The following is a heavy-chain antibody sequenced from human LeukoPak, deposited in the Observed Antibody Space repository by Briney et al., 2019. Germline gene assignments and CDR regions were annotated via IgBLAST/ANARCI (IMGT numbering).Heavy chain of an antibody. CDR1: GYTFTSDG. CDR3: ARAYYYDSSGYPRYAFDI. D-gene: IGHD3-22*01. J-gene: IGHJ3*02. Sequence: GASVKVSCKASGYTFTSDGITWVRQAPGQGLEWMGWISAYNGNTNYAQKFQGRVTITADKSTSTAYMELSSLRSEDTAVYYCARAYYYDSSGYPRYAFDIWGQGTMVTVSS. V-gene: IGHV1-18*01. CDR2: ISAYNGNT.